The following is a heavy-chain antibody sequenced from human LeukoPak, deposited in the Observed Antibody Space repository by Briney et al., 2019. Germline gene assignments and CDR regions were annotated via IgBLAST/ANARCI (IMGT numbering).Heavy chain of an antibody. V-gene: IGHV4-59*01. J-gene: IGHJ6*03. Sequence: PSETLSLTCTVSGGSISSYYWSWIRQPPGKGLEWIGYIYYSGSTNYNPSLKSRVNISVDTSKNQFFLKLSSVTAADTAVYYCARAPMYYYMDVWGKGTTVTVSS. CDR1: GGSISSYY. CDR2: IYYSGST. CDR3: ARAPMYYYMDV.